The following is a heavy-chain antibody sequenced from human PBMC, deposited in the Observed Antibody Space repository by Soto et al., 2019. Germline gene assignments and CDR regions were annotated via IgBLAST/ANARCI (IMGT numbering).Heavy chain of an antibody. Sequence: SETLSLTCTVSGDSITSSSHYWGWIRQPPGKGLQSIANIYYDGNTYYNPSLKSRVTISRDNAKNSLYLQMNSLRAEDTAVYYCAKDRGYSYGSGCYFDYWGQGTLVTVSS. D-gene: IGHD5-18*01. J-gene: IGHJ4*02. V-gene: IGHV4-39*02. CDR2: IYYDGNT. CDR1: GDSITSSSHY. CDR3: AKDRGYSYGSGCYFDY.